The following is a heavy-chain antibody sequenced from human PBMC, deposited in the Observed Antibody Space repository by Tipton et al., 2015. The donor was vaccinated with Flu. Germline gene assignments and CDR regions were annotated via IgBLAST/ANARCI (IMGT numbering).Heavy chain of an antibody. J-gene: IGHJ5*02. Sequence: QMQLVQSGAEVRKPGASVKDSCKASGYTFTSHYIQWIRQAPGQGLERMGWINPYMGVTNYAQKFQGRVTMTRDTSSSTAYMELSSLTSDDTATYYCARLERVVGSWSGSSCLYWFDPWGQGTLVTVSS. D-gene: IGHD2-2*01. CDR2: INPYMGVT. V-gene: IGHV1-2*02. CDR1: GYTFTSHY. CDR3: ARLERVVGSWSGSSCLYWFDP.